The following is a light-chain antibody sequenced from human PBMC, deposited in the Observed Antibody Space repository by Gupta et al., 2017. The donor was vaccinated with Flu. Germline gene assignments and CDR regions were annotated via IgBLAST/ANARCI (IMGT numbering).Light chain of an antibody. J-gene: IGLJ2*01. CDR3: QAWDSAVV. CDR1: KLGDKF. Sequence: SYALTQPPSVSVSPGQAVSITCSGDKLGDKFACWYQQKPGQSPVLVIYQDNMRPSRIPERFSGSNSGNTATLTISGTQAMDEADYYCQAWDSAVVFGGGTKLTVL. CDR2: QDN. V-gene: IGLV3-1*01.